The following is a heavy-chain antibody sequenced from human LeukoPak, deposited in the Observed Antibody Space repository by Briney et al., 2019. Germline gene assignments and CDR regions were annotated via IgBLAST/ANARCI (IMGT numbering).Heavy chain of an antibody. CDR2: IKQDGSEK. V-gene: IGHV3-7*05. CDR3: ARDREYDFWSGYYPSFDY. Sequence: GGSLRLSCAASGFTLGSYSMNWVRQAPGKGLEWVANIKQDGSEKYYVDSVKGRFTISRDNAKNSLYLQMNSLRAEDTAVYYCARDREYDFWSGYYPSFDYWGQGTLVTVSS. D-gene: IGHD3-3*01. CDR1: GFTLGSYS. J-gene: IGHJ4*02.